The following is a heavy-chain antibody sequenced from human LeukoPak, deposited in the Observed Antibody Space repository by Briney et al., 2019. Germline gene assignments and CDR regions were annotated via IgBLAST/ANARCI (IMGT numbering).Heavy chain of an antibody. CDR2: IYHSGST. J-gene: IGHJ4*02. V-gene: IGHV4-30-2*01. Sequence: SETLSLTCAVSGGSISSGGYSWSWIRKPPGKGLEWIGYIYHSGSTYYNPSLKSRVTISVDRSKNQFSLKLSSVTAADTAVYYCARRYLYYFDYWGQGTLVTVSS. CDR3: ARRYLYYFDY. D-gene: IGHD1-1*01. CDR1: GGSISSGGYS.